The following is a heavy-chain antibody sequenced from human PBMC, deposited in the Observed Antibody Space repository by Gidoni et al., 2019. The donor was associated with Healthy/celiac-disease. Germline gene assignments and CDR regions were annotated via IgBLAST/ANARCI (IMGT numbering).Heavy chain of an antibody. J-gene: IGHJ4*02. CDR3: ARAHTDDYYDSSGYLGY. D-gene: IGHD3-22*01. CDR2: IWYDGSNK. V-gene: IGHV3-33*01. CDR1: GFTFSSSG. Sequence: QVQLVESGGGVVQPGRSLRLSCAASGFTFSSSGMHWVRQAPGKGLEWVAVIWYDGSNKYYADSVKGRFTISRDNSKNTLYLQMNSLRAEDTAVYYCARAHTDDYYDSSGYLGYWGQGTLVTVSS.